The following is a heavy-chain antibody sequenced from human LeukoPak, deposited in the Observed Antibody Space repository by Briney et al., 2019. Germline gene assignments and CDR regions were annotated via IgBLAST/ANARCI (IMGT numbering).Heavy chain of an antibody. CDR1: GGSFSGYY. Sequence: SETLSLTCAVYGGSFSGYYWSWIRQPPGKGLEWIGEINHGGSTNYNPSLKSRVTISVDTSKNQFSLKLSSVTAADTAVYYCARGHPPGYWGQGTLVTVSS. CDR3: ARGHPPGY. V-gene: IGHV4-34*01. J-gene: IGHJ4*02. CDR2: INHGGST.